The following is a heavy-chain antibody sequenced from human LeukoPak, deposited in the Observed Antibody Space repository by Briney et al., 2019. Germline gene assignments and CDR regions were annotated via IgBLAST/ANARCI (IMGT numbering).Heavy chain of an antibody. J-gene: IGHJ4*02. CDR2: ISSSSSNI. CDR3: AKQGIAAEGGY. D-gene: IGHD6-13*01. V-gene: IGHV3-21*01. Sequence: GGSLRLSCAASGFTFSSYSMNWVRQAPGKGLEWVSSISSSSSNIYYADSVKGRFTISRDNAKNSLYLQMNSLRAEDTAVYYCAKQGIAAEGGYWGQGTLVTVSS. CDR1: GFTFSSYS.